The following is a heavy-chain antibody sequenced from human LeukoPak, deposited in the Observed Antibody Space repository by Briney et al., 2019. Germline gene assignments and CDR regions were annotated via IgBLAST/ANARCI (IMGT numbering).Heavy chain of an antibody. J-gene: IGHJ4*02. CDR2: INSDGSWT. CDR1: GNYW. D-gene: IGHD2-2*01. Sequence: PGGSLRLPCAASGNYWMRWVRQAPGRGLVWVSHINSDGSWTGYADSVKGRFTISKDNAKNTVYLQMNNLRAEDTAVYYCVSFYETNWGRGTLVTVSS. V-gene: IGHV3-74*01. CDR3: VSFYETN.